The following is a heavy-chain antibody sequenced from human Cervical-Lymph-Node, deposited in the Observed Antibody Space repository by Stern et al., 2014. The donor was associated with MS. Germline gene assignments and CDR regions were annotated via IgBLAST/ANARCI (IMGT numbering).Heavy chain of an antibody. D-gene: IGHD2-15*01. CDR3: ARGWWKVGYFDS. CDR2: IHYTGST. J-gene: IGHJ4*02. Sequence: QVQLQESGPGLVKPSQTLPLTCTVSGDSISSGTYYWSWIRQHPGKGLEWIGYIHYTGSTYYNSSLKSRALISVDTSRDQFSLRLASVTAADTAVYYCARGWWKVGYFDSWGQGTLVTVSS. CDR1: GDSISSGTYY. V-gene: IGHV4-31*03.